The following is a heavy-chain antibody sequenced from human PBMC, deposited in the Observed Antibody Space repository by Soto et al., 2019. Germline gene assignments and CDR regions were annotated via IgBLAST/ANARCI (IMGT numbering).Heavy chain of an antibody. CDR2: IYYSGST. Sequence: PSETLSLTCTVSGGSISSYYWSWIRQPPGKGLEWIGYIYYSGSTNYNPSLKSRVTISVDTSKNQFSLKLSSVTAADTAVYYCASTTLTRPGYSREIDYWGQGTLVTVSS. D-gene: IGHD6-13*01. CDR3: ASTTLTRPGYSREIDY. CDR1: GGSISSYY. J-gene: IGHJ4*02. V-gene: IGHV4-59*01.